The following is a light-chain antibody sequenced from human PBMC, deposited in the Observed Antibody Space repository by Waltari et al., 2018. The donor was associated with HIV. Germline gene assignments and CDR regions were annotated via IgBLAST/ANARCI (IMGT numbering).Light chain of an antibody. V-gene: IGLV1-47*01. CDR2: TNN. J-gene: IGLJ1*01. CDR3: AAWNDRLSGYV. Sequence: QSVLTQPPSASGTPGQRVTISCSGARSDIGSNYVSWSQQLPGTAPKLLIYTNNQRPSGVPDRFSGSKSGTSASLAISGLRSKDEADYYCAAWNDRLSGYVFGTGTKVTV. CDR1: RSDIGSNY.